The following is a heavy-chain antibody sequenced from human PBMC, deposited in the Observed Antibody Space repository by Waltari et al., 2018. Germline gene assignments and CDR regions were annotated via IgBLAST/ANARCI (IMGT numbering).Heavy chain of an antibody. V-gene: IGHV3-30*18. J-gene: IGHJ6*02. Sequence: QVQLVESGGGVVQPGESLRLSCAVSGLTFSAYGVHWVRQAPGQGLAWVAGIYCEGSAISYADSVTGRFNISRDNSKNTLFLQMCSLTEDDTAVYYCAKDANPNYDFWSGYPVYYFGMDVWGQGTTVTVSS. CDR1: GLTFSAYG. CDR2: IYCEGSAI. D-gene: IGHD3-3*01. CDR3: AKDANPNYDFWSGYPVYYFGMDV.